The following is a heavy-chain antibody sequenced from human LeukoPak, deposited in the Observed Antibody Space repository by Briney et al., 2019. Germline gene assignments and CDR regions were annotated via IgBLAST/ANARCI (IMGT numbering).Heavy chain of an antibody. Sequence: SGGSLRLSCAASGFTFSSYAMTWVRQAPGKGLEWVSSFSGSGGSTYYADSVKGRFVISRDNSKNTLYLQMNSLRADDTAVYHCAKEKIAERPNYYYYMDVWDKGTTVTVSS. CDR2: FSGSGGST. CDR3: AKEKIAERPNYYYYMDV. V-gene: IGHV3-23*01. CDR1: GFTFSSYA. J-gene: IGHJ6*03. D-gene: IGHD6-6*01.